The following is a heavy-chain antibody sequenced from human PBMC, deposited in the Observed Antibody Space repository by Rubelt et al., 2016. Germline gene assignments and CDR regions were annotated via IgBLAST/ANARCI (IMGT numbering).Heavy chain of an antibody. Sequence: PGKGLEWIGEINHSGSTNYNPSLKSRVTISVDTSKNQFSLKLSSVTAADTAVYYCASSRHCSSTSCYLYYYYGMDVWGQGTTVTVSS. V-gene: IGHV4-34*01. CDR2: INHSGST. D-gene: IGHD2-2*01. J-gene: IGHJ6*02. CDR3: ASSRHCSSTSCYLYYYYGMDV.